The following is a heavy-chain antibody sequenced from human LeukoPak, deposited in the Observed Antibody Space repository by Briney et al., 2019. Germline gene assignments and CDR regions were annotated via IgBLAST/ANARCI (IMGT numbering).Heavy chain of an antibody. J-gene: IGHJ3*02. CDR3: ARVRGLRTNDAFDI. Sequence: GSLRLSCAASGFTFSSYAMHWVRQAPGKGLEWVAVISYDGSNKYYADSVKGRFTISRDNSKNTLYLQMNSLRAEDTAVYYCARVRGLRTNDAFDIWGQGTMVTVSS. CDR2: ISYDGSNK. D-gene: IGHD5-12*01. V-gene: IGHV3-30*04. CDR1: GFTFSSYA.